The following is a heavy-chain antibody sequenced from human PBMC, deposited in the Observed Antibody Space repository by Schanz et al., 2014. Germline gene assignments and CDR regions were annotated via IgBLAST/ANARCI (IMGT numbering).Heavy chain of an antibody. D-gene: IGHD1-26*01. CDR3: ARLGVGDKAYYYYGTDV. CDR1: GVSIGGYY. CDR2: IFFSGST. Sequence: QVQLQESGPGLVKPSETLSLTCTVSGVSIGGYYWSWIRQPPGKGLEWIGYIFFSGSTTYNPSFNSGVTISVDMPKNQFALNGTSVTAADTAVYYCARLGVGDKAYYYYGTDVWGQGTTVLVSS. V-gene: IGHV4-59*08. J-gene: IGHJ6*02.